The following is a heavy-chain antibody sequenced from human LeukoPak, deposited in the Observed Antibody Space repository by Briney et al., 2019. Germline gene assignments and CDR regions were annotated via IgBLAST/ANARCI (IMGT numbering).Heavy chain of an antibody. CDR1: GFTFSSYA. Sequence: VGSLRLSCAASGFTFSSYAMSWVRQAPGKGLEWVSAISGSGGSTYYADSVKGRFTISRDNSNNTLYLQMNSLRVEDTAIYYCAKDGRNLIMTTGTTSDYWGQGTLVTVSS. J-gene: IGHJ4*02. V-gene: IGHV3-23*01. CDR2: ISGSGGST. CDR3: AKDGRNLIMTTGTTSDY. D-gene: IGHD4-11*01.